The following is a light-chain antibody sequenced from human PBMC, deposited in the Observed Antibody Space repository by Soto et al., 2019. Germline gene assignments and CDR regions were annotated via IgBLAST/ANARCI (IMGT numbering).Light chain of an antibody. J-gene: IGKJ5*01. Sequence: DIQMSQSPSSLSASVGDRVTITCRATQSISSYLNWYQQRPGKAPKLLIYAESSLQSGAPSRFSGSRSGTDFMLTTSSLQPEDSATSYCQQSFSIPLTVGQGTRPEIK. V-gene: IGKV1-39*01. CDR2: AES. CDR1: QSISSY. CDR3: QQSFSIPLT.